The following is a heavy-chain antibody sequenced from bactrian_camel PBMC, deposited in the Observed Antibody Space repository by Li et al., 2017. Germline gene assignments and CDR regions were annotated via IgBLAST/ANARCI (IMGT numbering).Heavy chain of an antibody. CDR1: GLAISSYV. D-gene: IGHD7*01. CDR2: THIYLYGGRT. J-gene: IGHJ6*01. Sequence: DVQLVESGGGLVQPGGSLRLSCAAAGLAISSYVMLWVRQFPGKGLEWVTTTHIYLYGGRTFYVDSVKGRFSISRDNPKNTLYLQMNSLKSEDTGLYFCAAARPRGHWFERFSVNFAYWGHGTQVTVS. CDR3: AAARPRGHWFERFSVNFAY. V-gene: IGHV3S40*01.